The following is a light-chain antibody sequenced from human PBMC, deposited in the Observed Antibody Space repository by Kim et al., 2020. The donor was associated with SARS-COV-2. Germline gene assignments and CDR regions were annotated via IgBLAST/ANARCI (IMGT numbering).Light chain of an antibody. CDR3: QSYDSANHVI. CDR2: EDD. V-gene: IGLV6-57*03. CDR1: SGSIADNY. J-gene: IGLJ2*01. Sequence: NFMLTQPHSVSESPGKTVTISCTRSSGSIADNYVQWYQQRPDSAPTTVIYEDDQRPSGVPDRFSGSVDSSSNSASLTISGLKTEDEADYHCQSYDSANHVIFGGGTQLTVL.